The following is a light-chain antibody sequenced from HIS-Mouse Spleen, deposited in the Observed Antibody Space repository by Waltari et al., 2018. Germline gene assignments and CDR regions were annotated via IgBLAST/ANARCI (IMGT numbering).Light chain of an antibody. CDR1: QRVSSN. V-gene: IGKV3-15*01. CDR3: QQYNNWVWT. J-gene: IGKJ1*01. CDR2: GAS. Sequence: EIVMTQSPATLSVSPGERATLSCRASQRVSSNLAWYQQKPGQAPRLLIYGASTRATGIPARFSGSGSGTEFTLTISSMQSEDFAVYYCQQYNNWVWTFGQGTKVEIK.